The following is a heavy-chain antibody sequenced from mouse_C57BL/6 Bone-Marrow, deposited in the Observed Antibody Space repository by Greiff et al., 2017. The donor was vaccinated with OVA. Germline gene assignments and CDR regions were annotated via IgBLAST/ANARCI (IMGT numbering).Heavy chain of an antibody. CDR3: ARGRYYGSKAWFDY. V-gene: IGHV1-52*01. Sequence: QVHVKQPGAELVRPGSSVKLSCKASGYTFTSYWMHWVKQRPIQGLEWIGNIDPSDSETHYNQKFKDKATLTVDKSSSTAYMQLSSLTSEDSAVYYCARGRYYGSKAWFDYWGQGTTLTVSS. CDR2: IDPSDSET. CDR1: GYTFTSYW. J-gene: IGHJ2*01. D-gene: IGHD1-1*01.